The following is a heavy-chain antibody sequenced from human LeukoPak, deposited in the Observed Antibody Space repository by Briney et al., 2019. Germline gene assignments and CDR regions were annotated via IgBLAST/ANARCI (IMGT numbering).Heavy chain of an antibody. V-gene: IGHV4-4*09. Sequence: SETLSLTCTVSGGSISSYYWSWIRRPPGKGLEWIGYIYTSGSTNYNPSLKSRVTISVDTSKNQFSLKLSSVTAADTAVYYCARMTTVWFDPWGQGTLVTVSS. D-gene: IGHD4-11*01. J-gene: IGHJ5*02. CDR1: GGSISSYY. CDR3: ARMTTVWFDP. CDR2: IYTSGST.